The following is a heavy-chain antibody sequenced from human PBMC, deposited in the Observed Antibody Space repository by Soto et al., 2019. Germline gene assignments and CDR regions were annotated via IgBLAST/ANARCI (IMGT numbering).Heavy chain of an antibody. J-gene: IGHJ6*02. CDR3: ARPGAPPPDYDFWSGSRNWYYYGMDV. V-gene: IGHV1-69*13. CDR2: IIPIFGTA. CDR1: GGTFSSYA. Sequence: GASVKVSCKASGGTFSSYAISWVRQAPGQGLEWMGGIIPIFGTANYAQKLQGRVTITADESTSTAYMELRSLRSEDTAVDYCARPGAPPPDYDFWSGSRNWYYYGMDVWGQGTTVTVSS. D-gene: IGHD3-3*01.